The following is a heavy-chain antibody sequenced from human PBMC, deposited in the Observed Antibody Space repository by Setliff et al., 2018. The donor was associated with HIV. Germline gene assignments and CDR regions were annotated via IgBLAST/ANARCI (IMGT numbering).Heavy chain of an antibody. D-gene: IGHD7-27*01. V-gene: IGHV4-59*01. J-gene: IGHJ5*02. Sequence: KPSETLSLTCSVSGDSIGTYNWNWIRQTPGKRLEWIGFFYYGGSTDYNPALKNRVAISVDTSRNRVSLKMTSVTAADTAVYYCARARLLGGFLSWGRGALVTVSS. CDR2: FYYGGST. CDR3: ARARLLGGFLS. CDR1: GDSIGTYN.